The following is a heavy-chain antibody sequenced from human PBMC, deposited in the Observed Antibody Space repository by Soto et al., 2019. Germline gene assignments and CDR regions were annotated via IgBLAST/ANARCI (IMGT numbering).Heavy chain of an antibody. CDR3: TKPLQGGVGAEYYFDY. D-gene: IGHD1-26*01. Sequence: QVQLVESGGGVVQPGRSLRLSCAASGFTFSSYGMHWVRQAPGKGLEWVAVISYDGSNKYYADSVKGRFTISRDNSKNTLYLQMNSLRAEDTAVYYCTKPLQGGVGAEYYFDYWGQGTLVTVSS. V-gene: IGHV3-30*18. CDR2: ISYDGSNK. CDR1: GFTFSSYG. J-gene: IGHJ4*02.